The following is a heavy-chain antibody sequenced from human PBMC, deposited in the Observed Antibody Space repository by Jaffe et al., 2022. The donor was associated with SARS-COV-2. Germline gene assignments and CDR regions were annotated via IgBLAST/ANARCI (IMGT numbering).Heavy chain of an antibody. V-gene: IGHV3-23*01. CDR3: AKGTRETCTGPICYPLDY. CDR1: GFSFSDYA. CDR2: ISGKGNT. D-gene: IGHD2-8*02. Sequence: EVQLLESGGGLVQPGGSLRLSCAASGFSFSDYAMAWVRQAPGKGLEWVSVISGKGNTWYVDSVKGRFTLSRDNSQNTIYLQMDSLRGEDTAVYYCAKGTRETCTGPICYPLDYWGQGTLVTVSS. J-gene: IGHJ4*02.